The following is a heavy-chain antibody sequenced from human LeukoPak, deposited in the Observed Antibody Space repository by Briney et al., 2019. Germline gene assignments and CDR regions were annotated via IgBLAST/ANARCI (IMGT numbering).Heavy chain of an antibody. Sequence: SVKVSCKAPGGTFSSYAISWVRQAPGQGLEWVGRIIPILGIANYAQKFQGRVTITADKSTSTAYMELSSLRSEDTAVYYCARAGYSSSWYNYWGQGTLVTVSS. CDR1: GGTFSSYA. V-gene: IGHV1-69*04. J-gene: IGHJ4*02. CDR3: ARAGYSSSWYNY. D-gene: IGHD6-13*01. CDR2: IIPILGIA.